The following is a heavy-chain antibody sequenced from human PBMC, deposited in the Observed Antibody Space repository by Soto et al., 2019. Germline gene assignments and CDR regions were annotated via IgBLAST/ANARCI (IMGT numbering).Heavy chain of an antibody. CDR2: IYYSGST. D-gene: IGHD2-2*01. J-gene: IGHJ6*03. Sequence: SETLSLPCTVSGGSISSGGYYWRWIRQHPGKGLEWIGYIYYSGSTYYNPSLKSRVTISVDTSKNQFSLKLSSVTAADTAVYYCARVLPAATNYYYDYMDVWGKGTTVTVSS. V-gene: IGHV4-31*03. CDR3: ARVLPAATNYYYDYMDV. CDR1: GGSISSGGYY.